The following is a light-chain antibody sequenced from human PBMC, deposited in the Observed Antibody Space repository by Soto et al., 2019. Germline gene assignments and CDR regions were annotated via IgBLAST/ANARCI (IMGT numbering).Light chain of an antibody. J-gene: IGLJ1*01. CDR1: SSDVGGYNY. CDR2: VVS. CDR3: SSYAGSDNYV. Sequence: QSALTQPASVSGSPGQSIAISCTGTSSDVGGYNYVSWHQQHPGKAPKVLISVVSNRPSGVSNRFSGSKSGNTASLTISGLQAEDEADYYCSSYAGSDNYVFGTGTKVTVL. V-gene: IGLV2-14*01.